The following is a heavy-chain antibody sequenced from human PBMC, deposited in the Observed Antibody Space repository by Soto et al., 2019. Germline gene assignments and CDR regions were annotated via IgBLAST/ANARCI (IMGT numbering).Heavy chain of an antibody. J-gene: IGHJ4*02. Sequence: QVQLQESGPGLVKPSESLSLTCAVSGGSISSYYWSWIRQPPGQGLEWIGYIYYSGSTNYNPSLKSRGTISVDTSKNQFSLKLTSVTAADTAVYYCARSRYTSGWWTPPFDYWGQGTLVTVSS. D-gene: IGHD6-19*01. V-gene: IGHV4-59*01. CDR1: GGSISSYY. CDR2: IYYSGST. CDR3: ARSRYTSGWWTPPFDY.